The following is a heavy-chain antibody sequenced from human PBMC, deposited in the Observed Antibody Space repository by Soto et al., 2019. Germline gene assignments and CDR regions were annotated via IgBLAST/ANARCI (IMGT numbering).Heavy chain of an antibody. CDR3: TTAPTYSSSFNWFDP. J-gene: IGHJ5*02. CDR1: GFTFSNAW. V-gene: IGHV3-15*01. Sequence: EVQLVESGGGLVKPGGSLRLSCAASGFTFSNAWMSWVRQAPGKGLEWVGRIKSKTDGGTTDYAAPVKGRFTISRDDSKNTLYLQMNSLKTEDPAVYYCTTAPTYSSSFNWFDPWGQGTLVTVSS. CDR2: IKSKTDGGTT. D-gene: IGHD6-13*01.